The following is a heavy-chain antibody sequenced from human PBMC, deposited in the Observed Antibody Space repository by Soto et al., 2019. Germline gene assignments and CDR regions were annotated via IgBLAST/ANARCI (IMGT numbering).Heavy chain of an antibody. CDR3: ASHNQSGYYYYFDY. CDR2: IYYSGST. D-gene: IGHD3-22*01. V-gene: IGHV4-30-4*01. J-gene: IGHJ4*02. Sequence: QVQLQESGPGLGKPSQTLSLTCTVSGGSISSGDYYWSWIRQPPGKALEWIGYIYYSGSTCYNPPIKSRVNISEDTAKNQFSLKLGSVTAADTAVDYCASHNQSGYYYYFDYWGQGTLGTVSS. CDR1: GGSISSGDYY.